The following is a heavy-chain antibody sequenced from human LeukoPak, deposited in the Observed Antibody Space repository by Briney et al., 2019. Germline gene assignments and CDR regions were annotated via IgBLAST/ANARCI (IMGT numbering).Heavy chain of an antibody. CDR2: IYTSGST. Sequence: PSETLSLTCSVSGGSVSSGDYYWSWIRQPAGKGLEWIGRIYTSGSTNYNPSLKSRVTISVDTSKNQFSLKLSSVTAADTAVYYCGAYDSSGYYFDYWGQGTLVTVSS. J-gene: IGHJ4*02. V-gene: IGHV4-61*02. D-gene: IGHD3-22*01. CDR3: GAYDSSGYYFDY. CDR1: GGSVSSGDYY.